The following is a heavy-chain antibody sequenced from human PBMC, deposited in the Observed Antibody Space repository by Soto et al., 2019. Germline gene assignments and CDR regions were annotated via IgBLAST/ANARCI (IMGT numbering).Heavy chain of an antibody. J-gene: IGHJ6*02. D-gene: IGHD3-3*01. Sequence: PSETLSLTCTVSGVSIISYYWSWILQPPGKGLEWIGYIYYSGSTNYNPSLKSRVTISVDTSKNQFSLKLSSVTAADTAVYYCASWSTTRTLSLKDNYYYGMDVWGQGTTVTVSS. V-gene: IGHV4-59*01. CDR3: ASWSTTRTLSLKDNYYYGMDV. CDR2: IYYSGST. CDR1: GVSIISYY.